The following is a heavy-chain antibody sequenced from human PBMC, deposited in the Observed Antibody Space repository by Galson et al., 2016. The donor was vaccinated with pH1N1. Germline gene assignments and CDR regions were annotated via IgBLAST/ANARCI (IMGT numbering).Heavy chain of an antibody. D-gene: IGHD4-17*01. CDR1: GFTFSSYG. J-gene: IGHJ6*02. V-gene: IGHV3-33*06. CDR3: AKERHGDYALLYGMDG. Sequence: SLRLSCAASGFTFSSYGMHWVRQAPGKGLEWVARIWYDGSVTYHADSVMGRFTISRDNSKNTLYLQMNSLRAEDTAVYYCAKERHGDYALLYGMDGWGQGTTRIVS. CDR2: IWYDGSVT.